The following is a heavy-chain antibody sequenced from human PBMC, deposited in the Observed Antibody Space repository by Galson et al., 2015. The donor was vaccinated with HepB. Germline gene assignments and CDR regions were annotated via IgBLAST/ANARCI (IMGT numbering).Heavy chain of an antibody. J-gene: IGHJ4*02. V-gene: IGHV3-30*18. CDR1: GLTLGNSA. CDR3: AKVDGSG. CDR2: ISYDVSNK. D-gene: IGHD3-10*01. Sequence: APRLPHPAAGLTLGNSAQRRVRPAPGQGLECVAVISYDVSNKYYADSVKCRFTISRDNSKNTLYLQMNSLRAEDTAVYYCAKVDGSGWGQGTLVTVSS.